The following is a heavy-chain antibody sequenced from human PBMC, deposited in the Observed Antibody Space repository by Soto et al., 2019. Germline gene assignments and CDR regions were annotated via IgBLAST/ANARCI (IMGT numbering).Heavy chain of an antibody. V-gene: IGHV1-69*13. CDR1: GGTFSSYA. J-gene: IGHJ5*02. CDR2: IIPIFGTA. D-gene: IGHD2-2*01. Sequence: SVKVSCKASGGTFSSYAISWVRQAPGQGLEWMGGIIPIFGTANYAQKFQGRVTITADESTSTAYMELSSLRSEDTAVYYCARDVRGEYCSSTSCYKYNWFDPSGQGTLVTVSS. CDR3: ARDVRGEYCSSTSCYKYNWFDP.